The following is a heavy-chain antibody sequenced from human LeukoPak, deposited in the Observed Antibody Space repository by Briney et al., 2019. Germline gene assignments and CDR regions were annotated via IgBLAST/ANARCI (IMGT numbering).Heavy chain of an antibody. J-gene: IGHJ4*02. D-gene: IGHD6-6*01. V-gene: IGHV4-59*01. CDR3: ARGDSSSPCYIDY. CDR1: GDSISYYY. Sequence: PSETLSLTCTVSGDSISYYYWSWIRQPPGKGLEWIGYVYHSGSTIYNPSLKSRVTISLDTSKNQFSLKLSSVTAADTAVYYCARGDSSSPCYIDYWGQGILVTVSS. CDR2: VYHSGST.